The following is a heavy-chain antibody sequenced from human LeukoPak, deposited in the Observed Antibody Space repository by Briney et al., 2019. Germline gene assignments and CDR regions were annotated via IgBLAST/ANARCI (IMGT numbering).Heavy chain of an antibody. D-gene: IGHD6-19*01. Sequence: ASVKVSCKASGYTFTSYGISWVRQAPGQGLEWMGWISAYNGNTNYAQKLQGRVTMTTDTSTSTAYMELSSLRSEDTAVYYCAREPGIAVAGDWFDPWGQGTLVTVSS. CDR3: AREPGIAVAGDWFDP. CDR2: ISAYNGNT. J-gene: IGHJ5*02. CDR1: GYTFTSYG. V-gene: IGHV1-18*01.